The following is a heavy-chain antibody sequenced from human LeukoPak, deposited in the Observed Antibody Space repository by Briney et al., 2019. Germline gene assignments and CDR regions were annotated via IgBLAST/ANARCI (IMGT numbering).Heavy chain of an antibody. CDR1: GGSFSGYY. CDR2: IYYSGST. Sequence: SETLSLTCAVYGGSFSGYYWSWIRQPPGKGLEWIGYIYYSGSTYYNPSLKSRVTISVDTSKNQFSLKLSSVTAADTAVYYCAREGQGSTHFDYWGQGTLVTVSS. V-gene: IGHV4-30-4*08. D-gene: IGHD2-15*01. CDR3: AREGQGSTHFDY. J-gene: IGHJ4*02.